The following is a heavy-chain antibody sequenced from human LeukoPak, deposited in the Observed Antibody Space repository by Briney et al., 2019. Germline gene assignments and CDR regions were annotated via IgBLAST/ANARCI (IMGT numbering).Heavy chain of an antibody. V-gene: IGHV4-34*01. J-gene: IGHJ4*02. Sequence: PSETLSLTCAVYGGSFSGYYWSWIRQPPGKGLEWIGEINHSGSTNYNPSLKSRVTISVDTPKNQFSLKLSSVTAADTAVYYCARAAVAGTRGFDYWGQGTLVTVSS. D-gene: IGHD6-19*01. CDR1: GGSFSGYY. CDR3: ARAAVAGTRGFDY. CDR2: INHSGST.